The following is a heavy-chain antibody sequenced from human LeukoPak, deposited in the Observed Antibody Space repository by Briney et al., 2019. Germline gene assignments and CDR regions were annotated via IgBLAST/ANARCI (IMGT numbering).Heavy chain of an antibody. J-gene: IGHJ5*02. Sequence: ASVKVSCTVSGYTLTELSMHWVRQAPGKGLEWMGGFDPEDGETIYAQKFQGRVTMTEDTSTDTAYMELSSLRSEDTAVYYCANILTGYYKDNWFDPWGQGTLVTVSS. CDR3: ANILTGYYKDNWFDP. V-gene: IGHV1-24*01. CDR1: GYTLTELS. D-gene: IGHD3-9*01. CDR2: FDPEDGET.